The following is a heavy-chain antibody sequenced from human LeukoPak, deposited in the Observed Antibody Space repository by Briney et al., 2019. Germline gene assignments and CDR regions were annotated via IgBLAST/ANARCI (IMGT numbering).Heavy chain of an antibody. CDR2: ISGSGTTT. Sequence: PGGSLRLSCVASISTFTNGAMTWVRQSPGKGPEWVSVISGSGTTTYYADSVKGRFSISRDHSKKTLYLHMNSLRAEDTAVYYCAKDGSWGDYYFYFYIDVWGKGTTVTVSS. J-gene: IGHJ6*03. CDR3: AKDGSWGDYYFYFYIDV. D-gene: IGHD3-16*01. V-gene: IGHV3-23*01. CDR1: ISTFTNGA.